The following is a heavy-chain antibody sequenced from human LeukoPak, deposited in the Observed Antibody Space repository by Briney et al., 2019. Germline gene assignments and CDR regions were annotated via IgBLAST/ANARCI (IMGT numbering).Heavy chain of an antibody. Sequence: GGSLRLSCAASGFTFSKYAMHWVRQAPGKGLEWVAITSRDGSKEYYADSVRGRFTVSRDNSKNTLYLQMNSLRTEDTAVYYCARDPLEYTYGIYIDCWGQGTLVTVSS. CDR3: ARDPLEYTYGIYIDC. CDR1: GFTFSKYA. J-gene: IGHJ4*02. D-gene: IGHD5-18*01. CDR2: TSRDGSKE. V-gene: IGHV3-30*04.